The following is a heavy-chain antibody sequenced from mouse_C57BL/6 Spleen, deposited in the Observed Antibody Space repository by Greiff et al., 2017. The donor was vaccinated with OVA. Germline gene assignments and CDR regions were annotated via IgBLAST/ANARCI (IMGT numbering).Heavy chain of an antibody. J-gene: IGHJ3*01. V-gene: IGHV1-15*01. CDR1: GYTFTDYE. CDR3: TSPDSSGYEAWFAY. D-gene: IGHD3-2*02. Sequence: QVQLQQSGAELVRPGASVTLSCKASGYTFTDYEMHWVKQTPVHGLEWIGAIDPETGGTAYNQKFKGKAILTADKSSSTAYMELRSLTSEDSAVYYCTSPDSSGYEAWFAYWGQGTLVTVSA. CDR2: IDPETGGT.